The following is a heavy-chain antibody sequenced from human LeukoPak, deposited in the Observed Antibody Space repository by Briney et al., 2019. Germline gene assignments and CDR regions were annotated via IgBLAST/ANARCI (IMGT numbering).Heavy chain of an antibody. Sequence: GGSLRLSCAASGFTFSNYAMSWVRQAPGKGLEGVSAISGSGGSTYYADSVKGRFTISRDNSKNTLYLQMNSLRAEDTAVYYCAKMDEPTMVRGVVLGYWGQGTLVTVSS. CDR1: GFTFSNYA. CDR2: ISGSGGST. V-gene: IGHV3-23*01. D-gene: IGHD3-10*01. J-gene: IGHJ4*02. CDR3: AKMDEPTMVRGVVLGY.